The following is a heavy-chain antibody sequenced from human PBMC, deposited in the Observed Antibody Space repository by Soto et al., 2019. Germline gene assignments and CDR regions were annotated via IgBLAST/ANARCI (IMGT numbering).Heavy chain of an antibody. CDR2: INAANGNT. Sequence: ASVKVSCKASGYSFTRYAIHWVRQASGQRLEWMGWINAANGNTDYSGKFQGRVTITRDTSASTAKMQLRSLRSEDTALYFCARALPSDYDSRSGLRRLLYYDYWGQGTLVTVSS. CDR1: GYSFTRYA. V-gene: IGHV1-3*01. J-gene: IGHJ4*02. D-gene: IGHD3-3*01. CDR3: ARALPSDYDSRSGLRRLLYYDY.